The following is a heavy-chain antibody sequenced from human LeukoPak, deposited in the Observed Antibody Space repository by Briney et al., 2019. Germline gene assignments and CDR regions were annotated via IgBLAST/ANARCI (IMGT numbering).Heavy chain of an antibody. CDR3: ASVAKAVAGTLDY. J-gene: IGHJ4*02. CDR2: ISSSSSYI. V-gene: IGHV3-21*01. CDR1: GCTFSSYS. Sequence: PGGSLRLSCAASGCTFSSYSMNWVRQAPGKGLEWVSSISSSSSYIYYADSVKGRFTISRDNAKNSLYLQMNSLRAEDTAVYYCASVAKAVAGTLDYWGQGTLVTVSS. D-gene: IGHD6-19*01.